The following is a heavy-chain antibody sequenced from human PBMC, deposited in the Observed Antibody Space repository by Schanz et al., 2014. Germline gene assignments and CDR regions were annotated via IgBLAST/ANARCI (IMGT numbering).Heavy chain of an antibody. D-gene: IGHD1-26*01. J-gene: IGHJ2*01. CDR3: PREMGSALLRYFDL. CDR2: ISGSGGDT. CDR1: GFTFSSYA. Sequence: EVQLLEFGGGLVQPGGSLRLSCAASGFTFSSYAMSWVRQAPGKGLEWVSAISGSGGDTYYADSVKGRFIISRDNSKNTLYLQMNSLRAEDTAVYYCPREMGSALLRYFDLWGRGTLVTVSS. V-gene: IGHV3-23*01.